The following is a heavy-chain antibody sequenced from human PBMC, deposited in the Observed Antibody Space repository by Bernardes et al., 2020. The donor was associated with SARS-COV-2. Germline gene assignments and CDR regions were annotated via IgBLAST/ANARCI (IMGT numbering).Heavy chain of an antibody. CDR3: AKATIKMVREVLRAGVAV. CDR1: GGSISSGDDY. J-gene: IGHJ6*02. Sequence: SETLSLTCAVSGGSISSGDDYWIWVRQHPGKGLEWIGYIYSDGNTYSNPSLKSRLTMSLDTSRNQFSLKLSSVTAADAAVYYCAKATIKMVREVLRAGVAVWGQGTTVTVSS. CDR2: IYSDGNT. D-gene: IGHD3-10*01. V-gene: IGHV4-31*11.